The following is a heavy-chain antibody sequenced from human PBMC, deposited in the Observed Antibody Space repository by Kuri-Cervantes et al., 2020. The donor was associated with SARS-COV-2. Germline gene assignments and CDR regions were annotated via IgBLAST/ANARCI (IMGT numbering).Heavy chain of an antibody. V-gene: IGHV4-34*01. CDR1: GGSFSGYY. J-gene: IGHJ4*02. CDR3: ARQYGGFDY. CDR2: INHSGST. Sequence: ESLKISCAVYGGSFSGYYWSWIRQPPGKGLEWIGEINHSGSTYYNPSLKSRVTISVDTSKNQFSLKLSSVTAADTAVYYCARQYGGFDYWGQGTLVTVSS. D-gene: IGHD2-2*01.